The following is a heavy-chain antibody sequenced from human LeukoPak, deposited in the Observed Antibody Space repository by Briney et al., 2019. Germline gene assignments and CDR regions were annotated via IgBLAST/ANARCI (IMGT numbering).Heavy chain of an antibody. CDR3: ATTPPGVRRPSYMDV. J-gene: IGHJ6*03. V-gene: IGHV3-21*04. CDR2: ISSSSIYI. CDR1: GFTFSTYS. Sequence: GGSLRLSCAASGFTFSTYSMNWVRQAPGKGLEWVSSISSSSIYIYYADSVKGRFTISRDNAKNSLCLQMNSLRAEDTAVYYCATTPPGVRRPSYMDVWGKGTTVTVSS.